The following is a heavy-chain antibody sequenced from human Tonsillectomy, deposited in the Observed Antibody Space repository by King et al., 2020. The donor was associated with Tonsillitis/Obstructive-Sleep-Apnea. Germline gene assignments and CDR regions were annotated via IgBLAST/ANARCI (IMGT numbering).Heavy chain of an antibody. CDR2: IYPGDSDT. J-gene: IGHJ4*02. Sequence: EVQLVQSGAEVKKPGESLKISCKGSGYTFSNCCIGWVRQMPGKGLEWMGIIYPGDSDTRYSPSFQGQVTISADKSISTAYLQWCSLKASDTARYYCSGRSGRWGSSSDFDLWGQGTLVTVSS. V-gene: IGHV5-51*01. CDR3: SGRSGRWGSSSDFDL. CDR1: GYTFSNCC. D-gene: IGHD6-6*01.